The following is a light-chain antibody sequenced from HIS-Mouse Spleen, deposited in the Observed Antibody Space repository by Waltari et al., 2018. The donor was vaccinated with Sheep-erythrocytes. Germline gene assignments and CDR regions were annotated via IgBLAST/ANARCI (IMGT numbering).Light chain of an antibody. CDR3: CSYAGSYTLV. CDR1: SSDVGGYNY. J-gene: IGLJ2*01. Sequence: QSALTQPRSVSGSPGQSVTISCTGTSSDVGGYNYVSWYQQHPGKAPKLMISDVSRRPAGFPVRFAGSKSGNTASLTISGLQAEEEADYYCCSYAGSYTLVFGGGTKLTVL. CDR2: DVS. V-gene: IGLV2-11*01.